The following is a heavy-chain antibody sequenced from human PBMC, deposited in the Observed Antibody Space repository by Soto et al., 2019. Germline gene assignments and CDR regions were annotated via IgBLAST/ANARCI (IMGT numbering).Heavy chain of an antibody. CDR1: GGSISSGGYY. D-gene: IGHD6-6*01. Sequence: QVQLQESGPGLVKPSQTLSLTCTVSGGSISSGGYYWSWIRQHPGKGLEWSGYIYYSGSTYYNPFLKSRVTLSVDTSKNQFSLKLSSVTAADTAVYYCARGPGYSSSAGSFDYWGQGPLVTVSS. CDR2: IYYSGST. CDR3: ARGPGYSSSAGSFDY. J-gene: IGHJ4*02. V-gene: IGHV4-31*03.